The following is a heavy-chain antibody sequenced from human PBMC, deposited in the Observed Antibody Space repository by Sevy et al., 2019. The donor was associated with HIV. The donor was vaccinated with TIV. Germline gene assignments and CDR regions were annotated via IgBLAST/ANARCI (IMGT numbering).Heavy chain of an antibody. J-gene: IGHJ4*02. Sequence: SETLSLTCTVSGGSVSGGRYHWSWIRQPAGKGLEWIGRIFTSGSTTCNPSFESRVTISIDTSKNQVSLNVSSVTAADTAVYYCARVGPVTGTTGDWGHYFDYWGQGTLVTVSS. D-gene: IGHD1-20*01. CDR3: ARVGPVTGTTGDWGHYFDY. CDR2: IFTSGST. V-gene: IGHV4-61*02. CDR1: GGSVSGGRYH.